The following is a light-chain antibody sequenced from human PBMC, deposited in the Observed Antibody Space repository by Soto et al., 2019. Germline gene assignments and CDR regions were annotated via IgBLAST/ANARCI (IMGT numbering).Light chain of an antibody. CDR3: GAWDNNLSAGV. CDR1: ASNIGSNS. J-gene: IGLJ1*01. Sequence: QSVLTQPPSVSAAPGQKVTISCSGSASNIGSNSLSWYRQFPGSSPMLVIYDNHKRPSGISARFSASKSDTSATLVITGPRTGDEADYYCGAWDNNLSAGVFGSGTKLTVL. V-gene: IGLV1-51*01. CDR2: DNH.